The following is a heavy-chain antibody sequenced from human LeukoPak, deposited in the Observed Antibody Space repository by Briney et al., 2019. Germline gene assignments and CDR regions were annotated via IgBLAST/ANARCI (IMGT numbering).Heavy chain of an antibody. J-gene: IGHJ4*02. V-gene: IGHV3-21*01. Sequence: GGSLRLSCAASRFSFSGHTMNWVRQAPGKGLEWVSSISSSSSYIYYADLVKGRFTISRDNAKNSLYLQMDSLRAEDTAVYYCARGSDYAILTGYLDYWGQGTLVTVSS. CDR2: ISSSSSYI. CDR3: ARGSDYAILTGYLDY. D-gene: IGHD3-9*01. CDR1: RFSFSGHT.